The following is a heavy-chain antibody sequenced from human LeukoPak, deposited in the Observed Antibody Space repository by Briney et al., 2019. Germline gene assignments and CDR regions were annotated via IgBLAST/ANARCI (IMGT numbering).Heavy chain of an antibody. D-gene: IGHD6-13*01. CDR3: AREEATAGHTFDY. Sequence: GGSLRLSCAASGFTFRNCAMSWVRQAPGKGLEWVSGISGSGGSTYYADSVRGRFTISRDNSKNTLYLQMNSLRAEDTAVYYCAREEATAGHTFDYWGQGTLVTVPS. V-gene: IGHV3-23*01. J-gene: IGHJ4*02. CDR2: ISGSGGST. CDR1: GFTFRNCA.